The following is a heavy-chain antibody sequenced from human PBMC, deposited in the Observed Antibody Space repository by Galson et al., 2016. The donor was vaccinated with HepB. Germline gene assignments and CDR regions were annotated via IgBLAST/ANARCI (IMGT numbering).Heavy chain of an antibody. CDR3: ARELDHSFYFDY. Sequence: SVKVSCKASGYTFNTYNMHWVRQAPGQGLEWIGIIKPSGGNTIYAQKFQDRITMTRDTSTSTVYMELISLRSEDTAVYYCARELDHSFYFDYWGQGTLPTVSS. CDR2: IKPSGGNT. J-gene: IGHJ4*02. V-gene: IGHV1-46*02. CDR1: GYTFNTYN. D-gene: IGHD1-14*01.